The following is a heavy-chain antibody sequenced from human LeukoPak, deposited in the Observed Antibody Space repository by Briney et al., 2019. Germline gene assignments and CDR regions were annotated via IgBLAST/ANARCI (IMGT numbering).Heavy chain of an antibody. V-gene: IGHV4-59*12. CDR3: ARRYSLYYMDV. CDR1: GGTISSYY. J-gene: IGHJ6*03. Sequence: SETLSLTCTVSGGTISSYYWSWIRQPPGKGLEWIGYINYSGSTNYNPSLKSRVTISIDTSKNQFSLKLNSVTAADTAVYYCARRYSLYYMDVWGRGTTVTVSS. CDR2: INYSGST. D-gene: IGHD1-14*01.